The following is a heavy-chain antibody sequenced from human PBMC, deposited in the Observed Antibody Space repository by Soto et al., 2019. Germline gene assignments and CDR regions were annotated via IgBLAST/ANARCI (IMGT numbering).Heavy chain of an antibody. D-gene: IGHD3-10*02. CDR2: INHSGST. CDR1: GGSFSGYY. V-gene: IGHV4-34*01. J-gene: IGHJ5*02. CDR3: ARGTTFGARWFDP. Sequence: PETLSLTCAVYGGSFSGYYWSWIRQPPGKGLEWIGEINHSGSTNYNPSLKSRVTISVDTSKNQFSLKLSSVTAADTAVYYCARGTTFGARWFDPWGQGTLVTVSS.